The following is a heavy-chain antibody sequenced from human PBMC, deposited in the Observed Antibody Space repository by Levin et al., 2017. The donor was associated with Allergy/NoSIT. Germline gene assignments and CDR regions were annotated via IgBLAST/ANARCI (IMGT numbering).Heavy chain of an antibody. CDR3: AKKQGGTSGFSFDV. CDR2: ITGGGFNT. V-gene: IGHV3-23*01. CDR1: GFSISEYA. J-gene: IGHJ3*01. Sequence: GESLKISCAVSGFSISEYAMAWVRQAPGKGLEWVSEITGGGFNTYYGDSVKGRFTVSKDDSKDMLYLDLSSLRVEDTAVYYWAKKQGGTSGFSFDVWGQGTMVTVSS. D-gene: IGHD1-1*01.